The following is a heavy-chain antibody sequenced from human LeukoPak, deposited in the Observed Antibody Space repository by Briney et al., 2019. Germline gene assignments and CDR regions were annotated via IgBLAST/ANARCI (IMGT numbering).Heavy chain of an antibody. Sequence: SETLSLTCTVSGGSISSYYWSWIRQPLGKGLEWIGYIYYSGSTNYNPSLKSRVTISVDTSKNQFSLKLSSVTAADTAVYYCATSQQLVGDAFDIWGQGTMVTVSS. CDR1: GGSISSYY. CDR2: IYYSGST. V-gene: IGHV4-59*12. J-gene: IGHJ3*02. D-gene: IGHD6-13*01. CDR3: ATSQQLVGDAFDI.